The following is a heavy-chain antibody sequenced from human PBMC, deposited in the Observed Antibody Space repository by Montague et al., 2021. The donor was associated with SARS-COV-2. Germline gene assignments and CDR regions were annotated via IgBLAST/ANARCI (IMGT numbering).Heavy chain of an antibody. V-gene: IGHV3-30*04. J-gene: IGHJ6*02. Sequence: SLRLSCAASGFTFSSYAMHWVRQAPGKGLEWAAVISYDGSNKYYADSVKGRFTISRDNSKNTLYLQMNSLRAEDTAVYYCARDLAKVVAAPHDDYYYYYGMDVWGQGTTVTVSS. CDR3: ARDLAKVVAAPHDDYYYYYGMDV. CDR1: GFTFSSYA. D-gene: IGHD2-15*01. CDR2: ISYDGSNK.